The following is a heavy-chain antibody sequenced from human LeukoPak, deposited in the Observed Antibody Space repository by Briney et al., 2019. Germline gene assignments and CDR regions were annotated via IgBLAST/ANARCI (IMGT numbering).Heavy chain of an antibody. D-gene: IGHD1-26*01. CDR3: ARDRRYSGSHSDY. V-gene: IGHV1-8*03. J-gene: IGHJ4*02. CDR1: GYTFTSHD. Sequence: GASVKVSCKASGYTFTSHDINWVRQATGQGLEWMGWMNPNNGNAGYAQKFQGRVTITRNTSINTAYMELNSLRSEDTAVYYCARDRRYSGSHSDYWGQGTLVTVSS. CDR2: MNPNNGNA.